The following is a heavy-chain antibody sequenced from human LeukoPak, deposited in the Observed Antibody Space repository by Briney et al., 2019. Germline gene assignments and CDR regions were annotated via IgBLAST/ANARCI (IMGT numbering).Heavy chain of an antibody. J-gene: IGHJ3*02. Sequence: PGRSLRLSCAASGFTFSSYGMHWVRQAPGKGLEWVAVIWYDGSNKYYADSVKGRFTISRDNSKNTLYLQMNSLRAEDTAVYYCARGDCYDSSGNDAFDIWGQGTMVTVSS. CDR2: IWYDGSNK. D-gene: IGHD3-22*01. CDR1: GFTFSSYG. CDR3: ARGDCYDSSGNDAFDI. V-gene: IGHV3-33*01.